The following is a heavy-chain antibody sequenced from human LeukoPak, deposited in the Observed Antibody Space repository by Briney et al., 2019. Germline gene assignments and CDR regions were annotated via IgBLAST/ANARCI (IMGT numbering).Heavy chain of an antibody. CDR2: IRSKTYGGTP. CDR1: GFTFGDYA. V-gene: IGHV3-49*04. Sequence: GGSLRLSCTASGFTFGDYALTWVRQAPGKGLEWVGFIRSKTYGGTPEYAASVQGRFTISRDDSKGIAYLQMNSLKTEDTAVYYCTRDQTPYYWGQGTLVAVSS. CDR3: TRDQTPYY. J-gene: IGHJ4*02.